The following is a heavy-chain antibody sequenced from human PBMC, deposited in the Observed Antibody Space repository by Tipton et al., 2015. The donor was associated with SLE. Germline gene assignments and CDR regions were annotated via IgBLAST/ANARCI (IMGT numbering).Heavy chain of an antibody. CDR1: GGSISSGDYY. CDR2: IYYSGST. Sequence: TLSLTCAVSGGSISSGDYYWNWIRQPPGKGLEWIGYIYYSGSTYYNPSLKSRVTISVDRSKNQFSLKLSSVTAADTAVYYCARAGYSSGWYGSDDAFDIWGQGTMVTVSS. J-gene: IGHJ3*02. V-gene: IGHV4-30-4*01. CDR3: ARAGYSSGWYGSDDAFDI. D-gene: IGHD6-19*01.